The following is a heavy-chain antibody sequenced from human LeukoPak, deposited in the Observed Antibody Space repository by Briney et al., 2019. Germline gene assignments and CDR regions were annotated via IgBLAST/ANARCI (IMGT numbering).Heavy chain of an antibody. CDR1: GFTFSGSA. D-gene: IGHD1-26*01. CDR3: ARRTTGTDSGSFRLYYYYYMDV. J-gene: IGHJ6*03. CDR2: IRSKTNSYAT. Sequence: GGSLRLSCAASGFTFSGSAMHWVRQASGKGLDWVGRIRSKTNSYATAYAASVKGRFTISRDDSKNTAYLQMNSLKTEDTGVYYCARRTTGTDSGSFRLYYYYYMDVWGKGTTVTISS. V-gene: IGHV3-73*01.